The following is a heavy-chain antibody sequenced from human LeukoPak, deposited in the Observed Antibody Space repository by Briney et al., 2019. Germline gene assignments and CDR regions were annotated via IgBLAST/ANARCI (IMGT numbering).Heavy chain of an antibody. CDR3: ARARWIRGVIPAGDYYYGMDV. CDR2: IYTSGST. D-gene: IGHD3-10*01. V-gene: IGHV4-4*07. CDR1: GGSISSYY. J-gene: IGHJ6*02. Sequence: SETLSLTCTVSGGSISSYYWSWIRQPAGKGLEWIGRIYTSGSTNYNPSLKSRVTMSVDTSKHQFSLKLSSVTAADTAVYYCARARWIRGVIPAGDYYYGMDVWGQGTTVTVSS.